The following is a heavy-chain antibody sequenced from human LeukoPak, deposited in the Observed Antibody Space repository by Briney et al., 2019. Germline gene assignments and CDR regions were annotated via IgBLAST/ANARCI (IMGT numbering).Heavy chain of an antibody. CDR1: GFTFSSYS. V-gene: IGHV3-21*01. CDR3: ARAKDNTIFGVVIPY. CDR2: ISSSSYI. Sequence: PGGSLRLSCAASGFTFSSYSMNWVRQAPGKGLEWVSSISSSSYIYYADSVKGRFTISRDNAKNSLYLQMNSLRAEDTAAYYCARAKDNTIFGVVIPYWGQGTLVTVSS. D-gene: IGHD3-3*01. J-gene: IGHJ4*02.